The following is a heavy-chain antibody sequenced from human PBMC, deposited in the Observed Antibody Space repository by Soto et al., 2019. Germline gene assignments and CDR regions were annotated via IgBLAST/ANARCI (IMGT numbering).Heavy chain of an antibody. CDR2: IYWNEDK. CDR1: GFSLKTGGAG. J-gene: IGHJ5*02. CDR3: AKRGQGYFPGDKLVDP. V-gene: IGHV2-5*01. D-gene: IGHD3-16*01. Sequence: QITLKESGPTLVKPTQTLTLTCTFSGFSLKTGGAGVGWIRQPPEKPLEWLAVIYWNEDKRYNPSLRSRLTNHKDPSKNPVCLTITHMGPVDTATYYCAKRGQGYFPGDKLVDPWGQGTLVTVSS.